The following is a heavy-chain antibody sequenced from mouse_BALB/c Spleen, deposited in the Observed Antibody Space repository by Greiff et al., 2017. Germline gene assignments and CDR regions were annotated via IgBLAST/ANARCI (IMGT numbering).Heavy chain of an antibody. CDR3: ARRPYFDD. J-gene: IGHJ2*01. Sequence: VQLQQSGAELAKPGASVKMTCKASGYAFSSSWMNWVKQRPGQGLEWIGRIYPGDGDTNYNGKFKGKATLTADKSSSTAYMQLSSLTSVDSAVYFCARRPYFDDWGQGTTLTVAS. CDR2: IYPGDGDT. CDR1: GYAFSSSW. V-gene: IGHV1-82*01.